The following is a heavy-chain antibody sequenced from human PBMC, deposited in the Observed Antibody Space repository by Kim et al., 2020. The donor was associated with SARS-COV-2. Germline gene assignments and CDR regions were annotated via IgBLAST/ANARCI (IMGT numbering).Heavy chain of an antibody. CDR2: TYYRSKWYN. V-gene: IGHV6-1*01. Sequence: SQTLSLTCAISGDSVSSNSAAWNWIRQSPSRGLEWLGRTYYRSKWYNDYAVSVKSRITINPDTSKNQFSLQLNSVTPEDTAVYYCARGTAAGGYYYYYGMDVWGQGTTVTVSS. J-gene: IGHJ6*02. CDR3: ARGTAAGGYYYYYGMDV. CDR1: GDSVSSNSAA. D-gene: IGHD6-13*01.